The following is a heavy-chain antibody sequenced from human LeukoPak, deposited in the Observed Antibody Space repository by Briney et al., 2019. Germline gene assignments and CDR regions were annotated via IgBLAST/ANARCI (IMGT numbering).Heavy chain of an antibody. J-gene: IGHJ4*02. CDR2: MNPNSGNT. CDR3: ARAPEGSWYAY. CDR1: GYTFTSYD. V-gene: IGHV1-8*01. Sequence: ASVKVSCKASGYTFTSYDINWVRQAAGQGLEWMGWMNPNSGNTDYAQKFQGRVTMTRNTSISTAYMELSSLRSEDTAVYYCARAPEGSWYAYWGQGTLVTVSS. D-gene: IGHD6-13*01.